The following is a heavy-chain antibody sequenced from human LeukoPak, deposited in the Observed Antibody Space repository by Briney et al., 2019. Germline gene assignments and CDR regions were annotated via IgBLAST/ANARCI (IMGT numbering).Heavy chain of an antibody. CDR2: IRSDGSNK. Sequence: PGRSLRLSCAASGFTFSSYAMHWVRQAPGKGLEGMAFIRSDGSNKYYADSVKGRFTISRDNSKNTLYLQMNSLRAEDTAVYYCARILDSAWGELGYWGQGPLVTVSS. CDR3: ARILDSAWGELGY. D-gene: IGHD6-19*01. V-gene: IGHV3-30*04. J-gene: IGHJ4*02. CDR1: GFTFSSYA.